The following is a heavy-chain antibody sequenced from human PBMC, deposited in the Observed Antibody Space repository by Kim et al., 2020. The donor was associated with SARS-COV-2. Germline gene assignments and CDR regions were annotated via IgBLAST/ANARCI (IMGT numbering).Heavy chain of an antibody. D-gene: IGHD2-15*01. V-gene: IGHV4-4*02. Sequence: SETLSLTCAVSGGSISSSNWSSWVRQPPGKGLAWIGEIYHSGSTNYNPSLKSRVTISVDKSKNQFSLKLSSVTAADTAVYYCARDQIVGDYYYYGMDVWGQGTTVTVSS. J-gene: IGHJ6*02. CDR3: ARDQIVGDYYYYGMDV. CDR1: GGSISSSNW. CDR2: IYHSGST.